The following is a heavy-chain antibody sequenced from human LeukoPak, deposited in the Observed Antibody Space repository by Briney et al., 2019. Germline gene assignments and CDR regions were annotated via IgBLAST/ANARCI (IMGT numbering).Heavy chain of an antibody. V-gene: IGHV3-30*18. J-gene: IGHJ4*02. Sequence: PGGSLRLSCAASGFTFSSYGMHWVRQAPGKGLEWVAVISYDGSNKYYADSVKGRFSISRDNSKNTLYLQMNSLRAEDTALYYCAKTQYEVAGGYDYWGQGTLVTVSS. D-gene: IGHD6-19*01. CDR1: GFTFSSYG. CDR3: AKTQYEVAGGYDY. CDR2: ISYDGSNK.